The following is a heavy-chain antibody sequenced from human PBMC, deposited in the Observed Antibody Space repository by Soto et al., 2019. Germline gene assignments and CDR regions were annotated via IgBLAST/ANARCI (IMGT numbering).Heavy chain of an antibody. CDR3: ARSQGGYYYYYMDV. CDR2: IYYSGST. V-gene: IGHV4-30-4*01. J-gene: IGHJ6*03. Sequence: SETLSLTCTVSGGSISSGDYYWSWIRQPPGKGLEWIGYIYYSGSTYYNPSLKSRVTISVDTSKNQFSLKLSSVTAADTAVYYCARSQGGYYYYYMDVWGKGTTVTFSS. CDR1: GGSISSGDYY. D-gene: IGHD3-16*01.